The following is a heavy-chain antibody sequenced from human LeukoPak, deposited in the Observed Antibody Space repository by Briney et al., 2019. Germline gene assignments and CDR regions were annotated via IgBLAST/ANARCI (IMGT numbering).Heavy chain of an antibody. V-gene: IGHV4-34*01. CDR3: ARGDYYDSSGYPKPNAFDI. CDR1: GGSFSGYY. D-gene: IGHD3-22*01. J-gene: IGHJ3*02. Sequence: PSETLSLTCAVYGGSFSGYYWSWIRQPPGKGLEWIGEINHSGSTNYNPSLKSRVTISVDTSKNQFSLKLSSVTAADTAVYYCARGDYYDSSGYPKPNAFDIWGQGTMVTVSS. CDR2: INHSGST.